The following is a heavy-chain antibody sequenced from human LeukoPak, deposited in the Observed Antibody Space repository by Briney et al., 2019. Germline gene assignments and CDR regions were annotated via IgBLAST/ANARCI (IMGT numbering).Heavy chain of an antibody. CDR1: GYTFTSYD. V-gene: IGHV1-8*03. CDR3: ARTYQLRGSAWFRPPSLDAFDI. J-gene: IGHJ3*02. CDR2: MNPNSGNI. D-gene: IGHD2-2*01. Sequence: GASVKVSCKASGYTFTSYDINWVRQATGQGLEWMGWMNPNSGNIGYAQKFQGRVTITRNTSISTAYMELSSLRSEDTAVYYCARTYQLRGSAWFRPPSLDAFDIWGQGTMVTVSS.